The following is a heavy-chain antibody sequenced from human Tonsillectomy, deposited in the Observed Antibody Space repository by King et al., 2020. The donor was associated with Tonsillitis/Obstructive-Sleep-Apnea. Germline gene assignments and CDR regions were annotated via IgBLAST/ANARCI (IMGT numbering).Heavy chain of an antibody. CDR1: GFTFSSYW. Sequence: EVQLVESGGGLVQPGGSLRLSCAASGFTFSSYWMTWVRQAPGKGLEWVANIKEDGSQKFYVDSVKGRFSISRDNAKNSLFLEMNSLRAEDTAVYYCARDGAAKGGDRKNDYWGQGTLVTVSS. J-gene: IGHJ4*02. D-gene: IGHD3-16*01. CDR3: ARDGAAKGGDRKNDY. V-gene: IGHV3-7*03. CDR2: IKEDGSQK.